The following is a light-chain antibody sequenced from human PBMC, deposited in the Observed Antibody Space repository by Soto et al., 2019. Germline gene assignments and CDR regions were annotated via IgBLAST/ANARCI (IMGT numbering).Light chain of an antibody. J-gene: IGLJ1*01. CDR2: EVS. V-gene: IGLV2-8*01. CDR3: SSYAASSNYV. Sequence: QSVLTQPPSASGSPGQSVAISCTGTSSDVGGYNSVSWYQQHPGKAPKLMIYEVSKRPSGVPDRFSGSKSGNTASLTASGLQAEDEADYYCSSYAASSNYVFGTGTKVTVL. CDR1: SSDVGGYNS.